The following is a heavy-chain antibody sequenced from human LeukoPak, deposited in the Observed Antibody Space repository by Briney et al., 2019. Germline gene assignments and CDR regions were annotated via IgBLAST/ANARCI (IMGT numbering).Heavy chain of an antibody. D-gene: IGHD4-11*01. CDR2: INPSSGGT. V-gene: IGHV1-2*02. J-gene: IGHJ4*02. CDR3: ARGLGIDY. Sequence: ASVKVSCKASGYSLNAYYMHWVRQAPGQGLEWMGWINPSSGGTKYAQKFQGRVTMARDTSISTTYMELSRLTSDDTAVYYCARGLGIDYWGQGTLVTVPS. CDR1: GYSLNAYY.